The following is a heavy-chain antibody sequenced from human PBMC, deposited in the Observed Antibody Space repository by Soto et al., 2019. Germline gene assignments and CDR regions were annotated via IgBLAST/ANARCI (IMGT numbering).Heavy chain of an antibody. CDR3: ARPVSGDYVDDAFDI. J-gene: IGHJ3*02. V-gene: IGHV1-3*01. D-gene: IGHD4-17*01. Sequence: QVQLVQSGAEVRKPGASVKVSCKASGYTFTHYAIHWVRQAPGQRLEWMGWINGGSGNTKYSQKFQDRVTITRDTSASTAYMELNSLRSEDTTVYYCARPVSGDYVDDAFDIWGQGTMVTVSS. CDR1: GYTFTHYA. CDR2: INGGSGNT.